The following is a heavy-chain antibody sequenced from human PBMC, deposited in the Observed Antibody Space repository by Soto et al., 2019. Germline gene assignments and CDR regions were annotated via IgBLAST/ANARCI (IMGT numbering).Heavy chain of an antibody. CDR2: IYSGETT. D-gene: IGHD2-21*02. CDR3: TRDGRGLGRLSLFEY. V-gene: IGHV3-53*01. J-gene: IGHJ4*02. Sequence: PXESLRLSCAASGFKVNSDYMNWVRQTAGKGLEWVASIYSGETTYYADSVRGRFTISSDKSKNTLYFQLSSLRIEDTAVYYCTRDGRGLGRLSLFEYWGQGVLVTVSS. CDR1: GFKVNSDY.